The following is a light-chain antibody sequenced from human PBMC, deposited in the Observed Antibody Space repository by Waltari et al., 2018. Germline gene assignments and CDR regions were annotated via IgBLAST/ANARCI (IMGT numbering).Light chain of an antibody. V-gene: IGLV3-1*01. CDR1: KLGDKY. CDR3: QAWDSSPVV. J-gene: IGLJ2*01. Sequence: SYELTQPPSVSVSPGQTASITCSGDKLGDKYACWYQQKPGQSPVLVIYQDNKRPSGIPERFPGSNPGNTATLTISGTQAMDEADYYCQAWDSSPVVFGGGTKLTVL. CDR2: QDN.